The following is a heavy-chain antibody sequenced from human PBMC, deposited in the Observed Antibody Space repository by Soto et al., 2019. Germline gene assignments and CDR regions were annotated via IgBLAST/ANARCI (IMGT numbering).Heavy chain of an antibody. V-gene: IGHV1-8*01. Sequence: ASVKVSCKASGYTFTSYDINWVRQATGQGLEWMGWMNPNSGNTGYAQKFQGRVTMTRNTSISTAYMELSSLRSEDTAVYYCAGVYYYGPGSPSRPPQAFWGKGTWVTVSS. CDR3: AGVYYYGPGSPSRPPQAF. J-gene: IGHJ6*03. CDR1: GYTFTSYD. D-gene: IGHD3-10*01. CDR2: MNPNSGNT.